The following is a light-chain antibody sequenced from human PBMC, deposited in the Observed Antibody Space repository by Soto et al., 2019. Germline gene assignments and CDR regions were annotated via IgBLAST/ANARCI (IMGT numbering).Light chain of an antibody. J-gene: IGKJ5*01. CDR1: QSVSSN. CDR3: QQHGSSPIT. Sequence: DIVMTQSPATLSVAPGERATLSCRASQSVSSNLAWYQQKPGQAPRLLIYGASTRATGIPARFSGSGSGTDFTLTISRLEPEDFAVYYCQQHGSSPITFGQGTRLEI. CDR2: GAS. V-gene: IGKV3-20*01.